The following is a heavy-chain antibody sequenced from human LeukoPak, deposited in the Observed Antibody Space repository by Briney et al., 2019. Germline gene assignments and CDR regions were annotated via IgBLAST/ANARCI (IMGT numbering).Heavy chain of an antibody. D-gene: IGHD5-18*01. V-gene: IGHV4-59*01. J-gene: IGHJ5*02. CDR1: GGSIRTYY. CDR3: ARDKAHTYGRYFDP. CDR2: ISNGNT. Sequence: PSETLSLTCSVSGGSIRTYYWNWLRETPGKGLEWIGHISNGNTDYNPSLTSRVTISVDPSKNQFSLKLTSVTAADTAIYYCARDKAHTYGRYFDPWGQGALVTVSS.